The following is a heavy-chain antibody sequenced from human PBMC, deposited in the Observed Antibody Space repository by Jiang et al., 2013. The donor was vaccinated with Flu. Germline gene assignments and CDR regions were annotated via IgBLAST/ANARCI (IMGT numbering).Heavy chain of an antibody. CDR3: ARDGLNWNDAFDI. Sequence: SLKISCKGSGYSFTSYWIGWVRQMPGKGLEWMGIIYPGDSDTRYSPSFQGQVTISADKSISTAYLQWSSLKASDTAMYYCARDGLNWNDAFDIWGQGTMVTVSS. D-gene: IGHD1-20*01. J-gene: IGHJ3*02. CDR1: GYSFTSYW. V-gene: IGHV5-51*01. CDR2: IYPGDSDT.